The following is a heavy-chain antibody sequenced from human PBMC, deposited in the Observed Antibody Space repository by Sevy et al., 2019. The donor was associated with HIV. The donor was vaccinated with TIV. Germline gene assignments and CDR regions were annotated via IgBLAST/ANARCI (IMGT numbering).Heavy chain of an antibody. Sequence: SETLSLTCSVSGASISRTFYFWGWIRQPPGKGLEWIANFYYTGTTYYNPSLKSRVTLSVDMSENQLSLKLSSVTAADTAVYYCARSMAYADSHLHFWFDPWGQGTLVTVSS. CDR1: GASISRTFYF. CDR2: FYYTGTT. CDR3: ARSMAYADSHLHFWFDP. D-gene: IGHD4-17*01. V-gene: IGHV4-39*01. J-gene: IGHJ5*02.